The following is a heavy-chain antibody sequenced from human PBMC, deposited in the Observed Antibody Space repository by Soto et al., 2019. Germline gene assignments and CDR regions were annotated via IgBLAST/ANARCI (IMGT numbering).Heavy chain of an antibody. CDR1: GGSFSGYY. D-gene: IGHD4-4*01. CDR3: ASMTTVTKRLKYYYGMDV. V-gene: IGHV4-34*01. CDR2: INHSGST. Sequence: SETLSLTCAVYGGSFSGYYWSWIHQPPGKGLEWIGEINHSGSTNYNPSLKSRVTISVDTSKNQFSLKLSSVTAADTAVYYCASMTTVTKRLKYYYGMDVWGQGTTVTVSS. J-gene: IGHJ6*02.